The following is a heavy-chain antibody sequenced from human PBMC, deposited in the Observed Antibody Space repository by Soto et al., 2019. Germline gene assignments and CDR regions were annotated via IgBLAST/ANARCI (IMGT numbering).Heavy chain of an antibody. Sequence: QITLKASGPTLVKPTQTLTLTCTFSGFSLNTSGVGVGWIRQPPRQALEWLALIYWDDDDRYSPSLKRRLTTTKDTSKNPVVLTMTNMNPVHTATYYCAHRRAGDFNYRGQGTLVTDSS. J-gene: IGHJ4*02. CDR2: IYWDDDD. D-gene: IGHD7-27*01. CDR3: AHRRAGDFNY. CDR1: GFSLNTSGVG. V-gene: IGHV2-5*02.